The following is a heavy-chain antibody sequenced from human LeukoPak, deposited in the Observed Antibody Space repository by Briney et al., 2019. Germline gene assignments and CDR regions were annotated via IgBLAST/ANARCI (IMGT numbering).Heavy chain of an antibody. D-gene: IGHD3-10*01. CDR3: AKDFHYYGSGSLAV. J-gene: IGHJ4*02. CDR2: ISWNSGSI. CDR1: GFTFDDYA. Sequence: GRSLRLSCAASGFTFDDYAMHWVRQAPGKGLEWVSGISWNSGSIGYADSAKGRFTISRDNAKNSLYLQMNSLRAEDTALYYCAKDFHYYGSGSLAVWGQGTLVTVSS. V-gene: IGHV3-9*01.